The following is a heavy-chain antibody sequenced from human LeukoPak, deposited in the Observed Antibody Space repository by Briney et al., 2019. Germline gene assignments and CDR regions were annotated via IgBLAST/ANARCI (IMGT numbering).Heavy chain of an antibody. J-gene: IGHJ4*02. V-gene: IGHV3-23*01. CDR2: ISGSGGST. Sequence: GGSLRLSCAASGFTFGSYAMSWVRQAPGKGLEWVSAISGSGGSTYNADSVKGRFTISRDNSKNTLYLQMNSLRAEDTAVYYCAKTPPGMAGYCSGGSCYSVYHFFFDYWGQGTLVTVSS. D-gene: IGHD2-15*01. CDR3: AKTPPGMAGYCSGGSCYSVYHFFFDY. CDR1: GFTFGSYA.